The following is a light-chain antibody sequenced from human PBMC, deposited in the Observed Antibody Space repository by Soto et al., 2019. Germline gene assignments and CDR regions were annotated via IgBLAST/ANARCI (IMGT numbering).Light chain of an antibody. Sequence: PDTLSLSPRERATLSCRASQSVSSYLAWYQQKPGQAPRLLIYDASNRATGIPARFSGSGSGTDFTLTISSLEPEDFAVYYCQQRSNWPRAFGQGTKVDI. CDR2: DAS. V-gene: IGKV3-11*01. CDR1: QSVSSY. CDR3: QQRSNWPRA. J-gene: IGKJ1*01.